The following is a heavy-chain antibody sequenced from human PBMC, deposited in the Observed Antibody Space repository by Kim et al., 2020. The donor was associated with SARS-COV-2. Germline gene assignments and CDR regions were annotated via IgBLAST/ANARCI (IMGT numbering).Heavy chain of an antibody. CDR1: GFTCRYYS. J-gene: IGHJ6*01. Sequence: GGSLRLSCPASGFTCRYYSMNWVREAQANVLEWISYISSSSSRIYYAESVKGRLTVSRDNAKKSRYLQLNSLRDEDTTVYYKAREGHRLSLYYYDMNIWG. CDR2: ISSSSSRI. CDR3: AREGHRLSLYYYDMNI. V-gene: IGHV3-48*02. D-gene: IGHD2-21*01.